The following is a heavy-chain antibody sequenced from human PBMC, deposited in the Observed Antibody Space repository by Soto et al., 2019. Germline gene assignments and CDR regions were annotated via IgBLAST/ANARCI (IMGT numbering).Heavy chain of an antibody. CDR1: GGTFSSYA. CDR2: IIPIFGTA. CDR3: ARDGAIFVVRKNWVDP. V-gene: IGHV1-69*01. D-gene: IGHD3-3*01. Sequence: QVQLVQSGAEVKKPGSSVKVSCKASGGTFSSYAISWVRQAPGQGLEWMGGIIPIFGTANYAQKFQGRVTITAYESTGTAYMELSSLRSEDTAVYYCARDGAIFVVRKNWVDPWGQGTLVTVSS. J-gene: IGHJ5*02.